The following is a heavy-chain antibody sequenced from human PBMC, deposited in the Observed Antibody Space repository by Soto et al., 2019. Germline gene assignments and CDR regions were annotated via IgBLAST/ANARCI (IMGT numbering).Heavy chain of an antibody. CDR2: INHSGST. D-gene: IGHD3-3*01. CDR3: ARGRYDFWSGYYTGSLPPYFDY. Sequence: PSETLSLTCAVYGGSFSGYYWSWIRQPPGKGLEWIGEINHSGSTNYNPSLKRRVTISVDTSKNQFSLKLSSVTAADTAVYYCARGRYDFWSGYYTGSLPPYFDYWGQGTLVTVSS. V-gene: IGHV4-34*01. CDR1: GGSFSGYY. J-gene: IGHJ4*02.